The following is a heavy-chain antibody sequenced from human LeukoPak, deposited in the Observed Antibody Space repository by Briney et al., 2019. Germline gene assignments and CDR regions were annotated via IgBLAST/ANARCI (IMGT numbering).Heavy chain of an antibody. V-gene: IGHV3-7*03. CDR3: AIDPNWGTHS. Sequence: GGSLRLSCVASGFPFSSYWMTWVRQAPGKGLEWVANIKQDGSKKSYVDSVKGRFTTSRDNSKNALYLQMNSLRVEDTAVYYCAIDPNWGTHSWGQGVLVTVSS. J-gene: IGHJ4*02. CDR1: GFPFSSYW. CDR2: IKQDGSKK. D-gene: IGHD7-27*01.